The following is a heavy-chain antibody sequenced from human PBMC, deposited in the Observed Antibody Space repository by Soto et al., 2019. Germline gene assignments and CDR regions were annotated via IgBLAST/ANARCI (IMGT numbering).Heavy chain of an antibody. CDR2: IYYSGST. CDR3: ARTQYDSYYYYMDV. D-gene: IGHD3-3*01. J-gene: IGHJ6*03. CDR1: GGSISSYY. V-gene: IGHV4-59*01. Sequence: QVQLQESGPGLVKPSETLSLTCTVSGGSISSYYWSWIRQPPGKGLEWIGYIYYSGSTNYNPSLKSRVTISVDTSKNQFSLKLSSVTAADTAVYYCARTQYDSYYYYMDVWGKGTTVTVSS.